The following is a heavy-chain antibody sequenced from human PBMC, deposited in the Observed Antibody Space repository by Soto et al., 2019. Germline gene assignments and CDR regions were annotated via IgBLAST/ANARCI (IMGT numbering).Heavy chain of an antibody. J-gene: IGHJ4*02. D-gene: IGHD2-8*02. CDR2: ISASGGST. V-gene: IGHV3-23*01. CDR3: ATPGLVTGRYFFHE. Sequence: EVQLLDSGGGLVQPGGSLRLSCVASGFTSSSCAMRWVRQAPGKGLEWVSGISASGGSTYYADSVKGRFTISRDNSKNTLYLQMNSLRAEDTAVYYCATPGLVTGRYFFHECGQGTLVTVSS. CDR1: GFTSSSCA.